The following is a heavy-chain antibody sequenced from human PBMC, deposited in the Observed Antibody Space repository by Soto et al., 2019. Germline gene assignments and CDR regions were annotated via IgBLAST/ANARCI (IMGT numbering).Heavy chain of an antibody. V-gene: IGHV3-73*02. Sequence: EVQLVESGGGLVQPGGSLKLSCAASGFTFSGSAMHWVRQASGKGLEWVGRIRSKANSYATAYGASVKGRFTISRDDSKTTAYLQMNSPKTEDTAVYYCTRHWDYYDSSCYRGSWFDPWGQGTLVTVSS. CDR1: GFTFSGSA. CDR2: IRSKANSYAT. D-gene: IGHD3-22*01. J-gene: IGHJ5*02. CDR3: TRHWDYYDSSCYRGSWFDP.